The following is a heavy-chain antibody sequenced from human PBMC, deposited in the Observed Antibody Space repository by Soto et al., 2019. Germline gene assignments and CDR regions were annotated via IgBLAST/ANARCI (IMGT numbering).Heavy chain of an antibody. Sequence: GGSLRLSCAASGFTFSNAWMNWVRQAPGKGLEWVGRIKSKTDGGTTDYAAPVKGRFTISRDDSKNTLYLQMNSLKTEDTAVYYCTTDPTSLRRPWIQPSFRHYWGQGTLVTVSS. D-gene: IGHD5-18*01. J-gene: IGHJ4*02. CDR1: GFTFSNAW. CDR2: IKSKTDGGTT. CDR3: TTDPTSLRRPWIQPSFRHY. V-gene: IGHV3-15*07.